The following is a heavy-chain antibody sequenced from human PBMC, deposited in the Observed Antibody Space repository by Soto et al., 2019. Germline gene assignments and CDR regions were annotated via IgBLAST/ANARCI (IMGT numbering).Heavy chain of an antibody. CDR1: GGSISSYY. Sequence: TLSLTCTVSGGSISSYYWSWIRQPPGKGLEWIGYIYYSGSTNYNPSLKSRVTISVDTSKNQFSLKLSSVTAADTAVYYCARDLGGAVVPAALGWFDPWGQGTLVTVSS. CDR3: ARDLGGAVVPAALGWFDP. V-gene: IGHV4-59*01. J-gene: IGHJ5*02. CDR2: IYYSGST. D-gene: IGHD2-2*01.